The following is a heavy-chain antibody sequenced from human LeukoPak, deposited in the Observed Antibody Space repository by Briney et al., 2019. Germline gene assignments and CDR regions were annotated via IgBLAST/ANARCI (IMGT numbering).Heavy chain of an antibody. CDR2: IYYTGSS. Sequence: SETLSLTCTVSGDSFSSRYWSWIRQPPGKGLEWIGYIYYTGSSNYNPTLKSRVTISVDTSKNQFSLKLSSVTAADTAVYYCARVRDCCTHWYFDLWGRGTQVTVSS. CDR3: ARVRDCCTHWYFDL. CDR1: GDSFSSRY. D-gene: IGHD2-21*02. J-gene: IGHJ2*01. V-gene: IGHV4-59*11.